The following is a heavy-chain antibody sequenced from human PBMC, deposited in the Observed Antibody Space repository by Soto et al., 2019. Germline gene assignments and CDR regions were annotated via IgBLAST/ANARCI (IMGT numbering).Heavy chain of an antibody. V-gene: IGHV4-34*01. D-gene: IGHD3-22*01. CDR2: INHSGST. CDR1: GGSFSGYY. Sequence: SETLSLTCAVYGGSFSGYYWTWIRQPPGTGLEWIGEINHSGSTNYNPSLKSRVTISRDKSKNQFSLKLSSVSVADTAIYYCARDDSSGFYYDLYDNVDVWGPGTKVTVSS. J-gene: IGHJ6*02. CDR3: ARDDSSGFYYDLYDNVDV.